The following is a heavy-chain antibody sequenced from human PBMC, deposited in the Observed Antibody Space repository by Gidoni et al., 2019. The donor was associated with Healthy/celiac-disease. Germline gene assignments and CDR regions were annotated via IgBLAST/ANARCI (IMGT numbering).Heavy chain of an antibody. J-gene: IGHJ4*02. D-gene: IGHD3-9*01. CDR3: ARDYEDYDILTGYDGYFDY. CDR2: IIPIVGTA. Sequence: QVQLVQSGAEVKKPGSSVKVSCKASGGTFSSYAISWVRQAPGQGLEWMGGIIPIVGTANYAKKFQGRVTITADKSTSTAYMELSSLRSEDTAVYYCARDYEDYDILTGYDGYFDYWGQGTLVTVSS. V-gene: IGHV1-69*06. CDR1: GGTFSSYA.